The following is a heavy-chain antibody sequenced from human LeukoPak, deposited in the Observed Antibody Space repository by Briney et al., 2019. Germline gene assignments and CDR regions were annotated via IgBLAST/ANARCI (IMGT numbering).Heavy chain of an antibody. CDR2: INHSGIT. D-gene: IGHD2-8*01. Sequence: SETLSLTCTVSRGSIGSSSYFWGWIRQPPGKGLEWIGGINHSGITNYNPSVKSRVTISVDTSKNQFSLKLSSVTAADTAVYYCARRKYCTDGVCYKDFDYWGQGTLVTVSS. CDR1: RGSIGSSSYF. J-gene: IGHJ4*02. CDR3: ARRKYCTDGVCYKDFDY. V-gene: IGHV4-39*07.